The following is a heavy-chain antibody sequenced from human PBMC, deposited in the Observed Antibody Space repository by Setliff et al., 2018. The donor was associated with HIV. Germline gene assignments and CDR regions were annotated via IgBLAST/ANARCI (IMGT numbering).Heavy chain of an antibody. D-gene: IGHD5-18*01. V-gene: IGHV4-61*10. CDR2: IYYSGST. CDR3: ARAGSYGWDY. CDR1: GGSISSGGFY. Sequence: SETLSLTCTVSGGSISSGGFYWYWIRQPAGKGLEWIGRIYYSGSTNYNPSLKSRLTISVDTAKNQVSLKLSSVTAADTAVYYCARAGSYGWDYWGQGTLVTVSS. J-gene: IGHJ4*02.